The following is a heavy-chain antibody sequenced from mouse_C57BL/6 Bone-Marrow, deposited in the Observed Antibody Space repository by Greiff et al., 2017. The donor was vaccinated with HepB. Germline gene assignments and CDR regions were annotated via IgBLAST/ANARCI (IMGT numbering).Heavy chain of an antibody. CDR2: ISSGGDYI. V-gene: IGHV5S21*01. CDR1: GFTFSSYA. Sequence: EVMLVESGEGLVKPGGSLKLSCAASGFTFSSYAMSWVRQTPEKRLEWVAYISSGGDYIYYADTVKGRFTISRDNARNTLYLQMSSLKSEDTAMYYCTRHITTVLYRYFDVWGTGTTVTVSS. J-gene: IGHJ1*03. D-gene: IGHD1-1*01. CDR3: TRHITTVLYRYFDV.